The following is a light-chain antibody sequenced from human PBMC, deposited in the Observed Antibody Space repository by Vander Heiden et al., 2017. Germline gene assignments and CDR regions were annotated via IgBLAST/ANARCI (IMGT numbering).Light chain of an antibody. CDR1: SCDAGRFNS. Sequence: QSALPQSASVSGSLGKSITISCTGPSCDAGRFNSVSWDQHHPGKAPTLMLYDVSKRPSGVASRFSSSKAGNTASLTISELQAEDEADYYFCSYTSSTTYVFGTGTKVTVL. CDR2: DVS. J-gene: IGLJ1*01. CDR3: CSYTSSTTYV. V-gene: IGLV2-14*03.